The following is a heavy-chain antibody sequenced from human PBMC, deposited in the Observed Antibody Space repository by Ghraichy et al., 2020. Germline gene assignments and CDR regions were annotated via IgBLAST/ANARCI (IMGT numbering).Heavy chain of an antibody. J-gene: IGHJ3*02. Sequence: GGSLRLSCAASGFTFSSYAMHWVRQAPGKGLEWVAVISYDGSNKYYADSVKGRFTISRDNSKNTLYLQMNSLRAEDTAVYYCARAAFPRRYSSSFVQAFDIWGQGTMVTVSS. CDR3: ARAAFPRRYSSSFVQAFDI. CDR2: ISYDGSNK. V-gene: IGHV3-30-3*01. CDR1: GFTFSSYA. D-gene: IGHD6-6*01.